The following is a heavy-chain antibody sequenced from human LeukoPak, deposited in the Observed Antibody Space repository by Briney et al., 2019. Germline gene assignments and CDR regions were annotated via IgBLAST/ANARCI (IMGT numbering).Heavy chain of an antibody. CDR3: ARQDGTTQNNYYYYMDV. D-gene: IGHD1-1*01. Sequence: SETLSLTCTVSGVSISSYYWRWIRQPPGKGLEWIGYIYTSGRTNYNPSLKSRLTIFSDTSKNQFSLKLSYVTAADTAVYYCARQDGTTQNNYYYYMDVWGKGTTVTVSS. CDR1: GVSISSYY. CDR2: IYTSGRT. V-gene: IGHV4-4*08. J-gene: IGHJ6*03.